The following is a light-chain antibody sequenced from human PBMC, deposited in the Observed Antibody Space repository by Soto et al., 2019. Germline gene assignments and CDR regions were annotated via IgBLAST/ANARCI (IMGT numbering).Light chain of an antibody. V-gene: IGKV3-20*01. CDR1: QSVSSSY. CDR3: QQYGSSPPYT. CDR2: GAS. Sequence: EIVLTQSPGTLSLSPGERATLSCRASQSVSSSYLAWYQQKPGQAPRLLIYGASNRATGIPDRFSASGSGTDFTLTISRLEPEDFAVYYCQQYGSSPPYTFGQGTKVEIK. J-gene: IGKJ1*01.